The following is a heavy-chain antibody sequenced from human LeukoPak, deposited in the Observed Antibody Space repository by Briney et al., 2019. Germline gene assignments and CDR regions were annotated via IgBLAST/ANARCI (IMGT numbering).Heavy chain of an antibody. CDR1: GGSFSSGNYY. Sequence: SETLSLTCTVSGGSFSSGNYYWSWIRQPPGKGLEWIGYIYYSGSTSYNPSLKSRVTISVDTSKNQFSLKLSSVSAADAAVYYCARGGGAVRTWFDPWGQGTLVTISS. CDR2: IYYSGST. V-gene: IGHV4-61*01. CDR3: ARGGGAVRTWFDP. D-gene: IGHD3-16*01. J-gene: IGHJ5*02.